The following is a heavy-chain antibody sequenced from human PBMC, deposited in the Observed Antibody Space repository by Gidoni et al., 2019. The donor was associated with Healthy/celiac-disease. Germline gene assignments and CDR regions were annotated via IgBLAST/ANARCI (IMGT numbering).Heavy chain of an antibody. CDR1: GFTVSRNY. V-gene: IGHV3-66*01. D-gene: IGHD3-22*01. CDR2: IYSGGST. Sequence: EVQLVVSGGGWVQPGGSLRLSCSASGFTVSRNYMSWARQAPGKGLEWVSVIYSGGSTDYADSVKGRFTISRDNSKNTLYLQMNSLIAEDTAVYYCARSSSGYYYTKSFDYWGQGTLVTVSS. J-gene: IGHJ4*02. CDR3: ARSSSGYYYTKSFDY.